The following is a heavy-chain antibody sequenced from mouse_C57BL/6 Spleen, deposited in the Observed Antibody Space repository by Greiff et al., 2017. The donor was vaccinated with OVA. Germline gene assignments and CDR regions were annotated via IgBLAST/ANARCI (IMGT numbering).Heavy chain of an antibody. D-gene: IGHD1-1*01. V-gene: IGHV1-52*01. Sequence: QVQLQQPGAELVRPGSSVKLSCKASGYTFTSYWMHWVKQRPIQGLEWIGNIDPSDSETHYTHKFKDKATLTVDKSSSTAYMQRSSLTSEDSAVYYCARALYYGSSYGYFDYWGQGTTLTVSS. J-gene: IGHJ2*01. CDR2: IDPSDSET. CDR1: GYTFTSYW. CDR3: ARALYYGSSYGYFDY.